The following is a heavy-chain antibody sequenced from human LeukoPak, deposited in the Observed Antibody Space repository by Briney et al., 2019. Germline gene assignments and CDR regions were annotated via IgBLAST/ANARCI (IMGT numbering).Heavy chain of an antibody. CDR2: VDPEDGET. J-gene: IGHJ4*02. D-gene: IGHD4-17*01. V-gene: IGHV1-69-2*01. Sequence: ASVKVSCKVSGYTFTDYYMHWVQRAPGKGLEWMGLVDPEDGETIYAEKFQGRVTITADTSTDTAYMELSSLRSEDTAVYYCATLSRVYGDYPFDYWGQGTLVTVSS. CDR1: GYTFTDYY. CDR3: ATLSRVYGDYPFDY.